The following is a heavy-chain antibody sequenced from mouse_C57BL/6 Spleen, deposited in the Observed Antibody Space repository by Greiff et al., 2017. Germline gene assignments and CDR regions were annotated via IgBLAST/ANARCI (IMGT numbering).Heavy chain of an antibody. J-gene: IGHJ2*01. CDR1: GFTFSSYA. CDR2: LSDGGSYT. Sequence: EVNLVESGGGLVKPGGSLKLSCAASGFTFSSYAMSWVRQTPEKRLEWVATLSDGGSYTYYPDNVKGRFTISRDNAKNNLYLQMSHLKSEDTAMYYCARGRAYYFDYWGQGTTLTVSS. V-gene: IGHV5-4*03. D-gene: IGHD3-1*01. CDR3: ARGRAYYFDY.